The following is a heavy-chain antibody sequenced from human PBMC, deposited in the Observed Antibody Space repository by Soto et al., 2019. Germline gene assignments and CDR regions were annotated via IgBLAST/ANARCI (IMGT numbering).Heavy chain of an antibody. CDR2: ISAYNGNT. CDR3: ARDRPGYYDSSGYYYPDY. CDR1: GYTFTSYG. Sequence: ASVKVSCKASGYTFTSYGISWVRQAPGQGLEWMGWISAYNGNTNYAQKLQGRVTMTTDTSTSTAYMELRSLRSDDTAVYYCARDRPGYYDSSGYYYPDYWGQGTLATVSS. D-gene: IGHD3-22*01. J-gene: IGHJ4*02. V-gene: IGHV1-18*04.